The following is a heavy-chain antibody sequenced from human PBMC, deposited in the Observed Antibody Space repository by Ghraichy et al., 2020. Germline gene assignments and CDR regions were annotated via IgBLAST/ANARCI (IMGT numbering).Heavy chain of an antibody. J-gene: IGHJ4*02. Sequence: SVKVSCKTSGYTFNTYTLTWVRQAPGQGLEWMGEIIPFLETPTYAQKFQGRITITADKSTNTAYMELNSLTSEDTAVYYCARDDSKPARLGYCSRRKCYSTYVDCWGQRTLVTVSS. CDR2: IIPFLETP. D-gene: IGHD2-15*01. V-gene: IGHV1-69*08. CDR3: ARDDSKPARLGYCSRRKCYSTYVDC. CDR1: GYTFNTYT.